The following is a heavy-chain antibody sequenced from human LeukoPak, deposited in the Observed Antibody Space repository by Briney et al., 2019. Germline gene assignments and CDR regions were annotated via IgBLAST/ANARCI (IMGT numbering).Heavy chain of an antibody. Sequence: SETLSLTCTDSGGSISSGSYYWSWIRQPAGKGLEWIGRIYTGGSTNYNPSLKSRVTISVDTSKNQFSLKLSSVTAADTAVYYCARDYVLGAFDIWGQGTMVTVSS. CDR3: ARDYVLGAFDI. CDR1: GGSISSGSYY. J-gene: IGHJ3*02. V-gene: IGHV4-61*02. CDR2: IYTGGST. D-gene: IGHD3-16*01.